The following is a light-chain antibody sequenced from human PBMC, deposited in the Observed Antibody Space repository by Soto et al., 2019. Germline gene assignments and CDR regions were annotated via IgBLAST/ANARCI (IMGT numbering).Light chain of an antibody. Sequence: EIVLTQSPASLSLSPGERATLSCRASQSVYSYLFWYQQKPGQAPRLLIFGASNRATGIPARFSGSGSGTDFTLTINSLEPEDFAVYYCQQRSSWPITFGQGTRLEIK. CDR2: GAS. CDR1: QSVYSY. J-gene: IGKJ5*01. V-gene: IGKV3-11*01. CDR3: QQRSSWPIT.